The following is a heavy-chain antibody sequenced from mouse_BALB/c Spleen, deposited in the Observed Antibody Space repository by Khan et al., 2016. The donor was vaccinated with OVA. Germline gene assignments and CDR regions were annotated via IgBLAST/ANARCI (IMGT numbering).Heavy chain of an antibody. CDR3: ASSTRITTEFIY. V-gene: IGHV1S81*02. J-gene: IGHJ3*01. Sequence: QVRLQQSGAELVKPGASVQLSCKASGYTFSSYWMLWVKQRPGQGLQWIGEINPSNGRTNYNEKFKNKATLTVDTSSSTASMQLSSLTSEDSAFYYCASSTRITTEFIYWGQGTLVTVSA. CDR1: GYTFSSYW. D-gene: IGHD2-4*01. CDR2: INPSNGRT.